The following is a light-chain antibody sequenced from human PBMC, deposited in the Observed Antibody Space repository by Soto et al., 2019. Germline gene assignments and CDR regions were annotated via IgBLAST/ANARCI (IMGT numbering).Light chain of an antibody. Sequence: ALTQPASVSGSPGQSITISCTGTSSDVGGYNFVSWYQHHPGKAPKLIIYDVTNRPSGISNRFSGSKSGNTASLTISGLQAEDEADYYCTSYTSSITYVFGTGTKVTVL. CDR3: TSYTSSITYV. J-gene: IGLJ1*01. V-gene: IGLV2-14*03. CDR1: SSDVGGYNF. CDR2: DVT.